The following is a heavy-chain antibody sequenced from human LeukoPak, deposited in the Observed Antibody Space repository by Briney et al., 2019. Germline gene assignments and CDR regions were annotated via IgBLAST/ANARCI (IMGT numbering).Heavy chain of an antibody. V-gene: IGHV3-15*01. D-gene: IGHD3-10*01. J-gene: IGHJ4*02. Sequence: KAGGSLRLSCAASGFSVSSNYMSWVRQAPGKGLEWVGRIKSKTDGGTTDYAAPVKGRFTISRDDSKNTLYLQMNSLKTEDTAVYCCTTDHYYYGSGSSRWGQGTLGTVSS. CDR2: IKSKTDGGTT. CDR1: GFSVSSNY. CDR3: TTDHYYYGSGSSR.